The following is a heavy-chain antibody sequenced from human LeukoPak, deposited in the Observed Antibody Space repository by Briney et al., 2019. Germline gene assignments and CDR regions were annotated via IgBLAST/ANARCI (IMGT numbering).Heavy chain of an antibody. CDR2: ITGSGETT. D-gene: IGHD2-2*01. CDR1: GFTFTDSG. Sequence: GGSLRLSCATSGFTFTDSGMSWVRQAAGKGLEWVSAITGSGETTFYADSVKGRFTISRDTSKNTLYLQMNSLRAEDTAVYYCARDGVTYCSSTSCPTRYFQHWGQGTLVTVSS. V-gene: IGHV3-23*01. CDR3: ARDGVTYCSSTSCPTRYFQH. J-gene: IGHJ1*01.